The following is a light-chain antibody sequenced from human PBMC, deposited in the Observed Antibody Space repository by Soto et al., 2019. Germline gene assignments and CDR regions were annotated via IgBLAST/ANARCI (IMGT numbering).Light chain of an antibody. CDR3: QQYNNWPPWT. J-gene: IGKJ1*01. Sequence: IVLTQSPATLSLSPGERASLSCRASQSVSSYLAWYQQKPGQSPRLLIYGASTRATGIPARFSGSGSGTEFTLTISSLQSEDFAVYYCQQYNNWPPWTFGQGTKVDIK. CDR2: GAS. V-gene: IGKV3-15*01. CDR1: QSVSSY.